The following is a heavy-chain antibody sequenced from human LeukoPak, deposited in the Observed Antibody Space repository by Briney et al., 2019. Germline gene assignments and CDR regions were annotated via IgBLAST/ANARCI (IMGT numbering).Heavy chain of an antibody. CDR1: GGSISSGGYS. V-gene: IGHV4-30-2*01. D-gene: IGHD2-2*01. J-gene: IGHJ5*02. CDR3: ARDVGCSSTSCDNWFDP. CDR2: IYHSGST. Sequence: SETLSLTCAVSGGSISSGGYSWSWIRQPPGKGLEWIGYIYHSGSTYYNPSLKSRVTMSVDTSKNQFSLKLSSVTAADTAVYYCARDVGCSSTSCDNWFDPWGQGTLVTVSS.